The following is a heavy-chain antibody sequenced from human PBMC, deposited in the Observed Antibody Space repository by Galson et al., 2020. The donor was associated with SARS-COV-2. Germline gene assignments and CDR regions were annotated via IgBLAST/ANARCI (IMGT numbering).Heavy chain of an antibody. CDR1: GFTFSTYS. D-gene: IGHD7-27*01. J-gene: IGHJ4*02. CDR3: ARWVLTPKGYFDY. CDR2: ITSSTSTM. Sequence: GGSLRLSCAASGFTFSTYSMSWVRQPPGKGLEWISYITSSTSTMFYADSVKGRFTISRDNAKNSLYLQMNSLRAEDTAVYYCARWVLTPKGYFDYWGQGTLVTVSS. V-gene: IGHV3-48*01.